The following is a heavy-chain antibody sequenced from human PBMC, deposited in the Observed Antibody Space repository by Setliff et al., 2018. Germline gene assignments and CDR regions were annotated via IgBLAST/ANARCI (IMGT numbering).Heavy chain of an antibody. Sequence: SLRLSCAASGFTLNNYAMIWVRQAPGKGLEWVANIKQDGSEKYYVDSVKGRFTISRDNAKNFLYLQMNSPRAEDTAFYHCALFGDRDTFDTWGQGTMVT. CDR2: IKQDGSEK. CDR1: GFTLNNYA. CDR3: ALFGDRDTFDT. J-gene: IGHJ3*02. D-gene: IGHD3-16*01. V-gene: IGHV3-7*03.